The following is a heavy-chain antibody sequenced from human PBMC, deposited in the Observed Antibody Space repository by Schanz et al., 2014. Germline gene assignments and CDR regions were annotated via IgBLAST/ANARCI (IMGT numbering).Heavy chain of an antibody. D-gene: IGHD5-12*01. CDR2: ISASGGST. CDR3: ARDGGRDGYNLAFDV. J-gene: IGHJ3*01. V-gene: IGHV3-23*04. CDR1: GFNFRSYP. Sequence: EVQLVESGGGLVQPGGCLRLSCAASGFNFRSYPMSWVRQAPGKGLEWVSAISASGGSTYYADSVKGRFIISRDSSKNTLSLQMNSLRAEDTAVYFCARDGGRDGYNLAFDVWGQGTLVTVSS.